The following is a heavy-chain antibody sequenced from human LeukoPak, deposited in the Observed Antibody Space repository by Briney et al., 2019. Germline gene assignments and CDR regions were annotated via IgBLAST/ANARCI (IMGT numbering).Heavy chain of an antibody. CDR2: IYSSGST. V-gene: IGHV4-4*07. CDR3: ARGSSGYYYG. Sequence: SETLSLTCNVSSGSISSYYWSWIRQLAGKRLEWIGRIYSSGSTTYNPSLKNRVTMSLDTSKNQFSLKLTSVTAADTAVYYCARGSSGYYYGWGQGTLVTVSS. J-gene: IGHJ4*02. CDR1: SGSISSYY. D-gene: IGHD3-22*01.